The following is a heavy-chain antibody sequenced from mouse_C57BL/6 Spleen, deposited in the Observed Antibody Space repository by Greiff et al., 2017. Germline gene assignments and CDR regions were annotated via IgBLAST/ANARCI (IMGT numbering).Heavy chain of an antibody. CDR1: GYTFTSYG. Sequence: QVQLKQSGAELARPGASVKLSCKASGYTFTSYGISWVKQRTGQGLEWIGEIYPRSGNTYYNEKFKGKATLTADKSSSTAYMELRSLTSEDSAVYFCARERDGYYGDYWGQGTSVTVSA. D-gene: IGHD2-3*01. CDR2: IYPRSGNT. V-gene: IGHV1-81*01. J-gene: IGHJ4*01. CDR3: ARERDGYYGDY.